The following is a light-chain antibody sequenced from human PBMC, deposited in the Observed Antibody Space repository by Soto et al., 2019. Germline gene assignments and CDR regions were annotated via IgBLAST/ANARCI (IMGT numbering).Light chain of an antibody. CDR1: QSVSSN. CDR3: QQYGSSPLT. Sequence: EIVMTQSPATLSVSPGERATLSCRASQSVSSNLAWYQQKPGQAPRLLIYGASTRATGFPARFSGSGSGTEFTLTISRLEPEDFAVYYCQQYGSSPLTFGGGTKVDVK. V-gene: IGKV3-15*01. J-gene: IGKJ4*01. CDR2: GAS.